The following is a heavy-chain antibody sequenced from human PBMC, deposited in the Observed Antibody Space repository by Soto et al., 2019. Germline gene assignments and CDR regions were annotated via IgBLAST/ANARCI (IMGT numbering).Heavy chain of an antibody. J-gene: IGHJ5*02. CDR3: ARKVPDAIRLGWFDP. Sequence: PXATLSLTFTVSGGSISRSTYYWGWIRQPPGKGLEWIGSIYYSGSTYYRPSLKSRVTISVDTSKNQFSLKLSSVTAADTAVYYCARKVPDAIRLGWFDPWGQGTLVTVSS. D-gene: IGHD2-2*02. CDR1: GGSISRSTYY. CDR2: IYYSGST. V-gene: IGHV4-39*01.